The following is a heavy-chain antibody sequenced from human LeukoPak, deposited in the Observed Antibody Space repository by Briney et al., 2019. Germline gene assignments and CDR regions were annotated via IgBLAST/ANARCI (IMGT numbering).Heavy chain of an antibody. CDR1: GFTFSSYT. CDR3: ARDFYCSRTSCYAPSFDY. Sequence: GRSLRLSCAASGFTFSSYTMHWVRQAPGKGLEWVAVISYDGSNKYYADSVKGRFTISRDNSKNTLYPQMKSLRAEDTAVYYCARDFYCSRTSCYAPSFDYWGQGTLVTVSS. J-gene: IGHJ4*02. V-gene: IGHV3-30-3*01. CDR2: ISYDGSNK. D-gene: IGHD2-2*01.